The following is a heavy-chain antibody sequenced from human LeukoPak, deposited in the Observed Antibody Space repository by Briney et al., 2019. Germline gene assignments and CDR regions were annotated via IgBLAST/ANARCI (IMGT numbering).Heavy chain of an antibody. CDR1: GYTFTGYY. CDR2: INPNSGGT. Sequence: ASVKVSCKASGYTFTGYYMHWVRQAPGQGLEWMGWINPNSGGTNYAQKFQGRVTMTLGTSISTAYMELSRLRSDDTAVYYCARTWSLIAARRWVNWFDPWGQGTLVTVSS. D-gene: IGHD6-6*01. CDR3: ARTWSLIAARRWVNWFDP. V-gene: IGHV1-2*02. J-gene: IGHJ5*02.